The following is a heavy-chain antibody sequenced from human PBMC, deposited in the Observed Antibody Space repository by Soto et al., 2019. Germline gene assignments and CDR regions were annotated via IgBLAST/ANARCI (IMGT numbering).Heavy chain of an antibody. CDR3: VDTFSLAY. CDR1: GFTFGDHW. CDR2: IGNDGTST. J-gene: IGHJ4*02. Sequence: AGGSLRLSCAASGFTFGDHWMHWVRQAPGKGLVWVAHIGNDGTSTTYADSVKGRFTISRDNAKNTLYLQMNSLRAEDTGLYYCVDTFSLAYWGQGILVTVSS. V-gene: IGHV3-74*03.